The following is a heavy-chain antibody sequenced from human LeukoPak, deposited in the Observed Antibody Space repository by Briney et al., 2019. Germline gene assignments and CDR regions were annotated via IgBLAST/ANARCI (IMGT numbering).Heavy chain of an antibody. CDR3: ASGPGVRYDFWSGTPSYYYYYMDV. CDR2: IYTSGST. D-gene: IGHD3-3*01. Sequence: PSETLSLTCTVSGRSISSYYWSWIRQPAGKGLEWIGRIYTSGSTNYNPSLKSRVTISVDKSKNQFSLKLSSVTAADTAVYYCASGPGVRYDFWSGTPSYYYYYMDVWGKGTTVTVSS. J-gene: IGHJ6*03. CDR1: GRSISSYY. V-gene: IGHV4-4*07.